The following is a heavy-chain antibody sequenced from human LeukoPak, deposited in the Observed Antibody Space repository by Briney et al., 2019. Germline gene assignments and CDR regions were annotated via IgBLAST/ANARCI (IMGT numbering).Heavy chain of an antibody. CDR3: TRAPGVGYCSGGSCSTYYMDV. CDR2: IRSKSFGATT. D-gene: IGHD2-15*01. J-gene: IGHJ6*03. V-gene: IGHV3-49*03. CDR1: GLKFGDYA. Sequence: GGSLRLSCTGSGLKFGDYAVSWFRQAPGKGLEWVGLIRSKSFGATTEYAASVKGTFTISRDDSKSIAYLQMNGLKTEDTAVYYCTRAPGVGYCSGGSCSTYYMDVWGTGTTVTVSS.